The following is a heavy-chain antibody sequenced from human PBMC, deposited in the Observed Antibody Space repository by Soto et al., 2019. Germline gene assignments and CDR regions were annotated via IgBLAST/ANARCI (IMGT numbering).Heavy chain of an antibody. CDR2: ISAYNGNT. CDR1: GYTFTSYG. Sequence: QVQLVQSGAEVKKPGASVKVSCKASGYTFTSYGISWVRQAPGQGLEWMGWISAYNGNTNYAQKLQGRVTMTTDTSTSTAYMELRSLRSDDTAVYYCARDPSIVLMVYALDAFDIWGQGTMVTVSS. V-gene: IGHV1-18*01. D-gene: IGHD2-8*01. CDR3: ARDPSIVLMVYALDAFDI. J-gene: IGHJ3*02.